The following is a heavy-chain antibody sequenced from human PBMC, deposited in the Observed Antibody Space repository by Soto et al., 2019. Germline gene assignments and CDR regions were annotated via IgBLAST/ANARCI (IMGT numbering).Heavy chain of an antibody. CDR3: ARGRRSYCDSSGYLPDY. D-gene: IGHD3-22*01. J-gene: IGHJ4*02. V-gene: IGHV1-8*01. CDR2: MNPNSGNT. CDR1: GYTFTSYD. Sequence: ASVKVSFKASGYTFTSYDINWVRQATGQGLEWMGWMNPNSGNTGYAQKFQGRVTMTRNTSISTAYMELSSLRSEDTAVYYCARGRRSYCDSSGYLPDYWGQGTLVTVSS.